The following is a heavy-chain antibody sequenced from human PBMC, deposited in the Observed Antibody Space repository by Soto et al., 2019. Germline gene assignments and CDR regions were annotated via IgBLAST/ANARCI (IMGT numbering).Heavy chain of an antibody. J-gene: IGHJ4*02. V-gene: IGHV3-53*01. CDR3: ARDGSGPFGY. D-gene: IGHD2-15*01. CDR2: IHIDGNT. Sequence: GSLRLSCAASGFSVSNNHMSWVRQAPGKGLEWVSLIHIDGNTYYTDAVKGRFTISRDYSKNTLFLQMNNLRAEDMALYYCARDGSGPFGYWGQGTQVTVSS. CDR1: GFSVSNNH.